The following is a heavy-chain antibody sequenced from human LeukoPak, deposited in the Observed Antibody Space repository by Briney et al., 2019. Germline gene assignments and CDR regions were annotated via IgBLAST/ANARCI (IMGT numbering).Heavy chain of an antibody. Sequence: ASVKVSCKASGYTFTSYDINWVRQATGQGLEWIGWMNPNSGNTGYAQKFQGRVTMTRNTSISTAYMELSSLRSEDTAVYYCASMDYVDNAFDIWGQGTMVTVSS. V-gene: IGHV1-8*01. CDR2: MNPNSGNT. D-gene: IGHD3-10*02. CDR1: GYTFTSYD. CDR3: ASMDYVDNAFDI. J-gene: IGHJ3*02.